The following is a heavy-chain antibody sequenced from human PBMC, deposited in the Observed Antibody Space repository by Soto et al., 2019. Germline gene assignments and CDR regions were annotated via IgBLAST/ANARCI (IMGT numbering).Heavy chain of an antibody. CDR1: GGSISSYY. CDR2: FYYSGST. Sequence: QVQLQESGPGLGKPSETLSLTCAVSGGSISSYYWSWIRQPPGKGLEWIGYFYYSGSTNYNPSLKSRVTISVDTSKNQFSLKLSSVTAADTAVYYCARGALTTYFDYWGQGTLVTVSS. CDR3: ARGALTTYFDY. J-gene: IGHJ4*02. V-gene: IGHV4-59*01.